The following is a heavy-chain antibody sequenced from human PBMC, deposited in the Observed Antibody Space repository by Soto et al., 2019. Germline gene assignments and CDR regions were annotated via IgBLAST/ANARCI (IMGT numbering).Heavy chain of an antibody. CDR2: ISAYNGNT. CDR1: GYTFTSYG. D-gene: IGHD2-2*01. J-gene: IGHJ4*02. V-gene: IGHV1-18*01. CDR3: GRVRETSGDY. Sequence: QVQLVQSGAEVKKPGASVKVSCKASGYTFTSYGISWVRQAPGQGLEWMGWISAYNGNTNYAQKLQGRVTMTTDTPTRQANRKRRSLSSTDTPGYYWGRVRETSGDYWGKGTLVTV.